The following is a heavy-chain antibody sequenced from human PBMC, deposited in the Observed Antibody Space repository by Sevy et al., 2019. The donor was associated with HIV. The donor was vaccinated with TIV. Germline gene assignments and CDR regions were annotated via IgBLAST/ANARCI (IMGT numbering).Heavy chain of an antibody. Sequence: GGSLRLACAASGFTFSKYSMSWVRQPPGKGLEWVSTLSFGCGEINYADSVKGRFTISRDNSKSSVYLQMNNLRPEDTAVYYCAREGCTKPHDYWGQGTLVTVAS. J-gene: IGHJ4*02. CDR2: LSFGCGEI. D-gene: IGHD2-8*01. CDR3: AREGCTKPHDY. CDR1: GFTFSKYS. V-gene: IGHV3-23*01.